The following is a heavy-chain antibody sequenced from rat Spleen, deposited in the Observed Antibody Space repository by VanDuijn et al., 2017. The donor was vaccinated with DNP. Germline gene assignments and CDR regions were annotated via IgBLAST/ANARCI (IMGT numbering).Heavy chain of an antibody. Sequence: EVQLVESGGGLVQPGNSLKLSCAASGFTFSDYAMAWVRQSPKKGLEWVATIIYDGSSSFYRDSVKGRFTISRDDAKSTLYLQMDSLRSEDTATYYCARDNYGTSGAMDAWGQGTSVTVSS. D-gene: IGHD1-11*01. CDR3: ARDNYGTSGAMDA. CDR1: GFTFSDYA. J-gene: IGHJ4*01. V-gene: IGHV5-7*01. CDR2: IIYDGSSS.